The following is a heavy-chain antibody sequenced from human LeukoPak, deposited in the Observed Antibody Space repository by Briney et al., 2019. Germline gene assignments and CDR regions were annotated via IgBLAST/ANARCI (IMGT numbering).Heavy chain of an antibody. V-gene: IGHV3-23*01. J-gene: IGHJ6*02. D-gene: IGHD4-17*01. CDR1: GFTFSSYA. Sequence: GGSLRLSCAASGFTFSSYAMIWVRQAPGKGLEEGSAISGSGGSTYYADSVKGRFTISRDNSKNTLYLQMNSLRAEDTAVYYCAKDLTPMTPVHYYYGMDVWGQGTTVTVSS. CDR3: AKDLTPMTPVHYYYGMDV. CDR2: ISGSGGST.